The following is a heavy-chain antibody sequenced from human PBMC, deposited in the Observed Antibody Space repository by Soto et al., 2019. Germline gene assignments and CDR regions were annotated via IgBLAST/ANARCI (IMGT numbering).Heavy chain of an antibody. V-gene: IGHV4-34*01. CDR1: GGSFSGYY. J-gene: IGHJ4*02. Sequence: QVQLQQWGAGLLKPSETLSLTCAVYGGSFSGYYWSWIRQPPGKGLEWIGEINHSGSTNYNPTLKSRVTISVDTSKNQFSLKLSSVTAADTAVYYCARVGTHGGDYWGQGTLVTVSS. CDR3: ARVGTHGGDY. CDR2: INHSGST.